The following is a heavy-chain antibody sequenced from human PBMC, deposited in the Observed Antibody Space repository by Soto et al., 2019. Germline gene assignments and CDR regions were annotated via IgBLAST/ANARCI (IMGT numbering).Heavy chain of an antibody. CDR1: GFTFSSYA. CDR3: ASGIAAQSDYGMEV. Sequence: PGWSLRLSCAASGFTFSSYAMHLVRQAPGRGLEWVAVISYDGSNKYHADSVKGRFTISRDKFKNTLYLQMNSLRAEDTAVYYCASGIAAQSDYGMEVWGKGTKVTVSS. V-gene: IGHV3-30-3*01. J-gene: IGHJ6*04. D-gene: IGHD6-13*01. CDR2: ISYDGSNK.